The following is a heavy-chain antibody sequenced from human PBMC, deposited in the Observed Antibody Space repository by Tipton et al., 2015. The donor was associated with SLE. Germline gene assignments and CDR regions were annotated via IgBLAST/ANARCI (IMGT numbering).Heavy chain of an antibody. CDR1: GGSMTGSY. CDR2: IYYSGDT. J-gene: IGHJ4*02. Sequence: GLVKPSETLSLTCSVSGGSMTGSYWSWVRQPPGRGLEWIGSIYYSGDTHYNPSLNSRVTMSADTSKIQFSLRLSSVTTADTAVYYCARGARGNSYGSDEDFDYWGQGTLVTVSS. CDR3: ARGARGNSYGSDEDFDY. D-gene: IGHD5-18*01. V-gene: IGHV4-59*01.